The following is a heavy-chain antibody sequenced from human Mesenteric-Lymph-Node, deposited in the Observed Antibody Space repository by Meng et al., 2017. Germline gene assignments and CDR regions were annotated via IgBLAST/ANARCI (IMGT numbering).Heavy chain of an antibody. CDR2: IWYDGSNK. CDR1: GFTFSSYG. J-gene: IGHJ3*02. CDR3: ARDGSYGRNDAFDI. V-gene: IGHV3-33*01. D-gene: IGHD1-26*01. Sequence: GESLKISCAASGFTFSSYGMHWVRQAPGKGLEWVAVIWYDGSNKYYADSVKGRFTISRDNSKNTLYLQMNSLRAEDTAVYYCARDGSYGRNDAFDIWGQGTMVTVSS.